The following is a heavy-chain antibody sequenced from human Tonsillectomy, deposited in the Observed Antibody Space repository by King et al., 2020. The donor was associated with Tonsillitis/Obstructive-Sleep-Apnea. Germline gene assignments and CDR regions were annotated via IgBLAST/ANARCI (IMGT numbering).Heavy chain of an antibody. CDR3: AKFLGYCSGGSCYLGGFDY. CDR2: ISGSAGST. Sequence: VQLVESGGGFVQPGGSLRLSCAASGFTFSNYAMSWVRQAPGKGLEWVSGISGSAGSTYYADSVKGWFTISRDNSKNTLYLQMNSRRAEDTAVYYCAKFLGYCSGGSCYLGGFDYWRQGTLVTVSS. CDR1: GFTFSNYA. V-gene: IGHV3-23*04. D-gene: IGHD2-15*01. J-gene: IGHJ4*02.